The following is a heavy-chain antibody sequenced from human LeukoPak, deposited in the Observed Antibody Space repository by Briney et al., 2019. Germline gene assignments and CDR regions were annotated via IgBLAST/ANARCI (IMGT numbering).Heavy chain of an antibody. D-gene: IGHD6-19*01. Sequence: GGSLRLSCAASGFTFSKCGTSWVRQAPGKGLEWVSTVNENGRNTHYADSVKGRFTISRDNSKNTLLLQMNSLRADDTALYYCTKGDGGSYPIDYWGQGTLVIVSS. V-gene: IGHV3-23*01. CDR2: VNENGRNT. CDR1: GFTFSKCG. CDR3: TKGDGGSYPIDY. J-gene: IGHJ4*02.